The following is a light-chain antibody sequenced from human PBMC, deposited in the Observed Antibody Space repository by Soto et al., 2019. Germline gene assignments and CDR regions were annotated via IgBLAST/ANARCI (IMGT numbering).Light chain of an antibody. Sequence: QSALTQPASVSGSPGQSITISSTGTSSDVGGYNYVSWYQQQPGKAPKLMIYDVSNRRSGVSNRFSGSKSGNTASLTISGLQAEDEGDYYCSSYTSSSTPVFGGGTKLTVL. V-gene: IGLV2-14*01. J-gene: IGLJ2*01. CDR1: SSDVGGYNY. CDR2: DVS. CDR3: SSYTSSSTPV.